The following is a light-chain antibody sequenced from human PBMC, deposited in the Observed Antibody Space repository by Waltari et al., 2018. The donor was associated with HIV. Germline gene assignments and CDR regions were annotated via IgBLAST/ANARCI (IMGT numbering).Light chain of an antibody. CDR3: QVWDSSRDDVV. CDR1: NIGSKS. V-gene: IGLV3-21*04. J-gene: IGLJ2*01. CDR2: YDS. Sequence: SYVLTQPPSVSVAPGKTARITCGGNNIGSKSVHWYQQKPGQAPVLVIYYDSDRPSGIPERFSGSNSGNTATLTISRVEAGDEADYYWQVWDSSRDDVVFGGGTKLTVL.